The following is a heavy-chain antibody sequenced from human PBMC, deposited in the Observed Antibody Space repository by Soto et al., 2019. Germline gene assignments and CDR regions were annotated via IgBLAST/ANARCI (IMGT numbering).Heavy chain of an antibody. V-gene: IGHV3-30-3*01. CDR3: ARGEQVVVTAITYY. D-gene: IGHD2-21*02. J-gene: IGHJ4*02. CDR2: ISYDGSNK. Sequence: GGSLRLSCAASGFTFSSYAMHWVRQAPGKGLEWVAVISYDGSNKYYADSVKGRFTISRDNSKNTLYLQMNSLRAEDTAVYYCARGEQVVVTAITYYWGQGTLVTVSS. CDR1: GFTFSSYA.